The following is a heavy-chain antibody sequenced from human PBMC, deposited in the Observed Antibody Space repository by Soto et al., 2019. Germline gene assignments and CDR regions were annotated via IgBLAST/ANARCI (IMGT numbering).Heavy chain of an antibody. Sequence: QVNLVESGGGVVQPGRSLRLSCAASGFTFSDYGMHWVRKAPGKGLEGVAAISHDGSNKFYGDSVKGRFTISRDNSKNTLLLQTDSLRDEDTAVYFCAKEARSRAVTATRVYGMDVWGQGTTVAVSS. V-gene: IGHV3-30*18. D-gene: IGHD4-17*01. CDR3: AKEARSRAVTATRVYGMDV. CDR1: GFTFSDYG. J-gene: IGHJ6*02. CDR2: ISHDGSNK.